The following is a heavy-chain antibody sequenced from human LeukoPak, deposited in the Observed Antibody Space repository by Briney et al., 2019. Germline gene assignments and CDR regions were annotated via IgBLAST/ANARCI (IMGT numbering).Heavy chain of an antibody. Sequence: PGGSLRLSCAASGFTFSSYAMSWVRQAPGKGLEWVSAISGSGGSTYYADFVKGRFTISRDNSKNTLYLQMNSLRAEDTAVYYCAKVHSSSWAELYYFDYWGQGTLVTVSS. V-gene: IGHV3-23*01. CDR1: GFTFSSYA. J-gene: IGHJ4*02. CDR3: AKVHSSSWAELYYFDY. CDR2: ISGSGGST. D-gene: IGHD6-13*01.